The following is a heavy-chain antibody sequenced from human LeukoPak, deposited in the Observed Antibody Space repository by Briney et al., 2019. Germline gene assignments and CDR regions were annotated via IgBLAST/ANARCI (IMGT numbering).Heavy chain of an antibody. Sequence: GESLKISCKSSGYGLTSYWIAWVRQMPGKGLEWMGIIYLGDSDTRYSPSFQGQVTFSGAKSITTAYLHWSSLKASDTAMYYCARLAYYDGSGYHPDYWGQGTLVTVPS. J-gene: IGHJ4*02. V-gene: IGHV5-51*01. D-gene: IGHD3-22*01. CDR3: ARLAYYDGSGYHPDY. CDR1: GYGLTSYW. CDR2: IYLGDSDT.